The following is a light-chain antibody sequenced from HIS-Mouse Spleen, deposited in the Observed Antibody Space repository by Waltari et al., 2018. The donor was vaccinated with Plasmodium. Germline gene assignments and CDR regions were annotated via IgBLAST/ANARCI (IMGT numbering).Light chain of an antibody. Sequence: DIVMTQSPATLSVSPGARATLSCRASQSVSSNLAGYQQKPGQAPRLLSFGASTRATGTPASFIGSGAGTEVTFTSSSLQSEDFAVYDGQQYNNWSFTFGPGTKVDIK. J-gene: IGKJ3*01. CDR1: QSVSSN. CDR2: GAS. V-gene: IGKV3-15*01. CDR3: QQYNNWSFT.